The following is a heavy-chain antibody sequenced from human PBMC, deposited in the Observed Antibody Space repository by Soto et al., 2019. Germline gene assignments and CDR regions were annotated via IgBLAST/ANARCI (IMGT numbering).Heavy chain of an antibody. CDR2: ISSSSSYI. V-gene: IGHV3-21*01. CDR3: ARVWESSSCCYYYYGMDV. Sequence: GSLRLSCAASGFSLSSYSMDWVRQAPEKGLEWVSSISSSSSYIYYAGSVKGRFTISRDNAKNSLYLQMNSLRDEDTAVYYCARVWESSSCCYYYYGMDVWGQGTTVTVSS. J-gene: IGHJ6*02. D-gene: IGHD6-13*01. CDR1: GFSLSSYS.